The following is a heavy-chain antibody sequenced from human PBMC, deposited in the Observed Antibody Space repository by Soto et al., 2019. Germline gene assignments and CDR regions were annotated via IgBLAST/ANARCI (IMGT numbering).Heavy chain of an antibody. V-gene: IGHV1-3*01. CDR1: GYTFTSYA. CDR3: ARDLGFGLSDY. CDR2: INAGNGNT. Sequence: ASVKVSCKASGYTFTSYAMHWVRQAPGQRLEWMGWINAGNGNTKYSQKFQGRVTITRDTSASTAYMELSGMRSEDTAVYSCARDLGFGLSDYWGQGTLVTVSS. J-gene: IGHJ4*02. D-gene: IGHD3-10*01.